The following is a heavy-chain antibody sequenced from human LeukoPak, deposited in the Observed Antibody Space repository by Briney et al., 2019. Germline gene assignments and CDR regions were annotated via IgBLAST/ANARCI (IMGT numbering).Heavy chain of an antibody. CDR2: TYYRYKWYD. V-gene: IGHV6-1*01. CDR3: ARDQGSGSQRLEGYYYYGMDV. D-gene: IGHD3-10*01. J-gene: IGHJ6*02. Sequence: SQTLSLTCAISGDSVSSNSAAWNWIRQSPSRGLEWLGRTYYRYKWYDDYAVSVKSRITINPDTSKNQFPLQLNSVTPEDTAVYYCARDQGSGSQRLEGYYYYGMDVWGQGTTVTVSS. CDR1: GDSVSSNSAA.